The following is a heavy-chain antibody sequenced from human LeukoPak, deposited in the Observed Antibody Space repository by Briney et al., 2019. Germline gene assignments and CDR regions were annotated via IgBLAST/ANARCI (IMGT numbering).Heavy chain of an antibody. V-gene: IGHV3-11*04. CDR3: ARERGGWGAGTGPDGFDI. CDR1: GVIFTDYY. Sequence: PGGSLRPSCAASGVIFTDYYISWIRRAPGEGQGWGSYISNTGSPKSYTDSVTGRFPIYRDNAKNSLSLQMNSLRVEDTAGYYCARERGGWGAGTGPDGFDIWGQGTMVTVS. J-gene: IGHJ3*02. CDR2: ISNTGSPK. D-gene: IGHD6-19*01.